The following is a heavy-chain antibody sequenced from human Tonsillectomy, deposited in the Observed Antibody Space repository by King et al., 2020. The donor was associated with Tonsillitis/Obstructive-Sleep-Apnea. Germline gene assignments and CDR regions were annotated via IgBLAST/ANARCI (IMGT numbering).Heavy chain of an antibody. J-gene: IGHJ4*02. D-gene: IGHD3-10*01. CDR3: ARQGASYYYGSGSYYTDYFDY. V-gene: IGHV5-51*01. CDR1: GYSFTSYW. Sequence: VQLVESGAEVKKPGESLKISCKGSGYSFTSYWIGWVRQMPGKGLEWMGIIYPGDSDTRYSPSFQGQVTISADKSISTAYLQWSSLKASDTAMYYCARQGASYYYGSGSYYTDYFDYWGQGTLVTVSS. CDR2: IYPGDSDT.